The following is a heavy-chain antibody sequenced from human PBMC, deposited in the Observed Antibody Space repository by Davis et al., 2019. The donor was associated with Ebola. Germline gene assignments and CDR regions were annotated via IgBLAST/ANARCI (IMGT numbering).Heavy chain of an antibody. CDR1: GFTFSSYG. J-gene: IGHJ6*02. Sequence: GGSLRLSCAASGFTFSSYGMHWVRQAPGKGLEWVAVIWYDGSNKYYADSVKGRFTISRDNSKNTLYLQMNSLRAEDTAVYYCAKDPGGYDFWSGYSHYYYGMDVWGQGTTVTVSS. CDR2: IWYDGSNK. CDR3: AKDPGGYDFWSGYSHYYYGMDV. V-gene: IGHV3-30*02. D-gene: IGHD3-3*01.